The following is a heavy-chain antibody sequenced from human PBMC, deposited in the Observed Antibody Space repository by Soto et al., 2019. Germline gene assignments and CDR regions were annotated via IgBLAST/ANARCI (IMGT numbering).Heavy chain of an antibody. CDR2: INPTGGST. D-gene: IGHD2-21*02. J-gene: IGHJ4*02. CDR1: GYTFTSYY. V-gene: IGHV1-46*01. CDR3: ARGSKLICGGDCYSVLDY. Sequence: AASVKVSCKASGYTFTSYYMHWVRQAPGQGLEWMGIINPTGGSTSYAQKFQGRVTMTRDTSTSTVYMELSSLRSEDTAVYYCARGSKLICGGDCYSVLDYWGQGTLVTVSS.